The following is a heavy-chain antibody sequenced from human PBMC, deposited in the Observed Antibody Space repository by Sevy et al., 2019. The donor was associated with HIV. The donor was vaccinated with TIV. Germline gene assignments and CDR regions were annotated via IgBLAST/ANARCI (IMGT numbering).Heavy chain of an antibody. D-gene: IGHD6-19*01. V-gene: IGHV3-30*04. J-gene: IGHJ3*01. CDR1: GFTFSSYA. Sequence: GGSLRLSCTTSGFTFSSYAMHWVRLAPVKGLEWVALVSYNGKYTHYADSVKGRFSISRDDSNKILYLQMNSLRPEYTDVYFCASPRLGYSSGWWIDAFDFWGQGTVVTVSS. CDR3: ASPRLGYSSGWWIDAFDF. CDR2: VSYNGKYT.